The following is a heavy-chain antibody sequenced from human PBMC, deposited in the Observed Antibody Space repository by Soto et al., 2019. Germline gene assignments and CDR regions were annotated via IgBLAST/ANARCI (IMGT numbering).Heavy chain of an antibody. J-gene: IGHJ4*02. CDR1: GGSISSYY. Sequence: SETLSLTCTVSGGSISSYYWSWIRQPPGKGLEWIGYIYYSGSTNYNPSLKSRVTISVDTSKNQFSLKLSSVTAADTAVYYCARVSYDFWSGHPPFFDYRGQGTLVTVSS. V-gene: IGHV4-59*01. CDR3: ARVSYDFWSGHPPFFDY. D-gene: IGHD3-3*01. CDR2: IYYSGST.